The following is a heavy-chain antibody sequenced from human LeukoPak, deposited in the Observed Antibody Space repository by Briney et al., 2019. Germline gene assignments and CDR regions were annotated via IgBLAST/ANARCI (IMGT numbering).Heavy chain of an antibody. J-gene: IGHJ4*02. CDR3: AKDKDVAPDY. D-gene: IGHD2-15*01. V-gene: IGHV3-30*02. Sequence: GGSLRLSCAASGFTFSSYGMLWVRQATGKGLEWAAFIRYDGSNKYYADSVKGRFTISRDNSKNTLYLQMNSLRAEDTAVYYCAKDKDVAPDYWGQGTLVTVSS. CDR2: IRYDGSNK. CDR1: GFTFSSYG.